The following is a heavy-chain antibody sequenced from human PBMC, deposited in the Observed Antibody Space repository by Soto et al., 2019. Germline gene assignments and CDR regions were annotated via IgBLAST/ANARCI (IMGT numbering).Heavy chain of an antibody. CDR2: ISGSGGST. J-gene: IGHJ3*02. CDR1: GFTFSSYA. CDR3: AKDLPSTTPTPYYDYIWGSSHDAFDI. D-gene: IGHD3-16*01. Sequence: GGSLRLSCAASGFTFSSYAMSWVRQAPGKGLEWVSAISGSGGSTYYADSVKGRFTISRDNSKNTLYLQMNSLRAEDTAVYYCAKDLPSTTPTPYYDYIWGSSHDAFDIWGQGTMVTVSS. V-gene: IGHV3-23*01.